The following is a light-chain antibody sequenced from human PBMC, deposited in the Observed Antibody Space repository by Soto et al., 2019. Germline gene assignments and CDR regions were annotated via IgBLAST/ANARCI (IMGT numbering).Light chain of an antibody. Sequence: DIQMTQSPSSLSASVGDRVTITCRASQSIGIYLNWYQQKPGKAPKLLIYDASTLQGGVPSRFSGSGSGTEFTLTISSLQPEDFATYYCQQSDSTPRTFGPGIKVEIK. CDR2: DAS. CDR3: QQSDSTPRT. V-gene: IGKV1-39*01. J-gene: IGKJ1*01. CDR1: QSIGIY.